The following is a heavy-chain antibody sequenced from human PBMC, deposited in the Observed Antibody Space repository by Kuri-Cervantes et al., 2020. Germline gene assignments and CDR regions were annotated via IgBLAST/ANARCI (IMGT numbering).Heavy chain of an antibody. CDR1: GYTFTNYG. Sequence: ASVKVSCKASGYTFTNYGVTWVRQAPGQGLEWMGWISPYNGNTGYAQKFQGRVTMTRNTSISTAYMELSSLRSEDTAVYYCATTSGRRSYNWFDPWGQGTLVTVSS. V-gene: IGHV1-8*02. J-gene: IGHJ5*02. CDR2: ISPYNGNT. CDR3: ATTSGRRSYNWFDP. D-gene: IGHD3-10*01.